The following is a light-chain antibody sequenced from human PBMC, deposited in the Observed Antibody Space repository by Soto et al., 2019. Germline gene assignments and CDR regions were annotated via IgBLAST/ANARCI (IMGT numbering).Light chain of an antibody. CDR3: QQYHIYSWT. V-gene: IGKV1-5*03. CDR1: ENIDAW. CDR2: KAS. Sequence: IQMTQSLYTLSASAGDSITITCRASENIDAWLAWYQQKPGKAPKLLIYKASSLESGVPSRFSGGGSGTEFTLTISSLQPDDFATYYCQQYHIYSWTFGQGTKVDVK. J-gene: IGKJ1*01.